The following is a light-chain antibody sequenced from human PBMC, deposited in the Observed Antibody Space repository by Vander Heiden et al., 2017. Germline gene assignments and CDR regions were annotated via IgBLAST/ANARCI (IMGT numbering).Light chain of an antibody. CDR1: MSNIGSNP. V-gene: IGLV1-44*01. J-gene: IGLJ3*02. CDR2: NNN. CDR3: AAWDDSLKV. Sequence: QSVLTRPPSASGTPGQRVTISCSGGMSNIGSNPVDWYLQLPETAPKLLIYNNNQRPSGVPDRFSGSKSGTSASLAISGLQTEDEATYYCAAWDDSLKVFGGGTKLTVL.